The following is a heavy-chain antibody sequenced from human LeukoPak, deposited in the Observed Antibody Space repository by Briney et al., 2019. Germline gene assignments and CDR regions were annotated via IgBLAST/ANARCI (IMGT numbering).Heavy chain of an antibody. V-gene: IGHV1-3*01. J-gene: IGHJ5*02. D-gene: IGHD3-9*01. CDR1: GYTFTTYA. Sequence: GASVKVSCKASGYTFTTYAMHWVRQAPGQRLEWMGWINGDNGNTKYSQKFQGRVTITMDTSAYTAYMELRSLRSEDTAVYYCARAPYDILTGYSLNWFDPWGQGTLDTVSS. CDR2: INGDNGNT. CDR3: ARAPYDILTGYSLNWFDP.